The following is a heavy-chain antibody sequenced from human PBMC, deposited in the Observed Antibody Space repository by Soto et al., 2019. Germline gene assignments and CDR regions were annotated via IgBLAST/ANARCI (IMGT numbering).Heavy chain of an antibody. CDR1: GFTFSSYS. J-gene: IGHJ5*02. D-gene: IGHD6-13*01. Sequence: GSLRLSCAASGFTFSSYSMNWVRQAPGKGLEWVSSISSSSSYIYYADSVKGRFTISRDNAKNSLYLQMNSLRAEDTAVYYCARGWSSSWYPYSWFDPWGQGTLVTVSS. CDR3: ARGWSSSWYPYSWFDP. V-gene: IGHV3-21*01. CDR2: ISSSSSYI.